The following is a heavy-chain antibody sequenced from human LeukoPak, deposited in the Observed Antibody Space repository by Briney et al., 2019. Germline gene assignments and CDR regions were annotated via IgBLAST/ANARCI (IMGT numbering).Heavy chain of an antibody. CDR2: ISGSGGST. D-gene: IGHD2-2*02. CDR3: ARDGDYCSSTSCYTLSYYYYYYMDV. Sequence: GGSLRLSCAASGFTFSSYAMSWVRQAPGKGLEWVSAISGSGGSTYYADSVKGRFTISRDNSKNSLYLQMNSLRAEDTAVYYCARDGDYCSSTSCYTLSYYYYYYMDVWGKGTTVTVSS. J-gene: IGHJ6*03. CDR1: GFTFSSYA. V-gene: IGHV3-23*01.